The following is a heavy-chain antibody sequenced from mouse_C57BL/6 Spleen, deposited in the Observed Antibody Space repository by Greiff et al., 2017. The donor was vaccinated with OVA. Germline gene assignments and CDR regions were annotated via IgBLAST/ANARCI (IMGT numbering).Heavy chain of an antibody. CDR2: ISYDGSN. CDR3: ARWDGYWFAY. V-gene: IGHV3-6*01. Sequence: EVQLVESGPGLVKPSQSLSLTCSVTGYSITSGYYWNWIRQFPGNKLEWMGYISYDGSNNYNPSLKNRISITRDTSKNQFFLKLNSVTTEDTATYYCARWDGYWFAYWGQGTLVTVSA. D-gene: IGHD2-3*01. J-gene: IGHJ3*01. CDR1: GYSITSGYY.